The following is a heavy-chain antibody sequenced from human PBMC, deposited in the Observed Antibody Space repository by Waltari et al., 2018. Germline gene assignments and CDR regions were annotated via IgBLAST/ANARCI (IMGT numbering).Heavy chain of an antibody. J-gene: IGHJ4*02. CDR1: GFTFTAFA. Sequence: EVQLLESGGDLVHPGGSLRLSCVASGFTFTAFAMNWFRQAPGKGLEWVSTISTSDGSTYYTDSVKGRFTISKDTYRNTVYLQMNSLRAEDTAIYYCAKHYASGKRYFDYWGQGALVTVSS. CDR2: ISTSDGST. D-gene: IGHD3-10*01. V-gene: IGHV3-23*01. CDR3: AKHYASGKRYFDY.